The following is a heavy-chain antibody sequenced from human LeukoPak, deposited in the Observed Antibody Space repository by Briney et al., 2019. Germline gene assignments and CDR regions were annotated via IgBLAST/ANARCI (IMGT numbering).Heavy chain of an antibody. D-gene: IGHD3-3*01. Sequence: SVKVSCKASGGTFNSYAISWVRQAPGQGLEWMGAIIPIFGTANYAQKFQGRVTITTDESTSTAYMELSSLRSEDTAVYYCARDGGSSTIFGVVIPYFDYWGQGTLVTVSS. CDR3: ARDGGSSTIFGVVIPYFDY. V-gene: IGHV1-69*05. J-gene: IGHJ4*02. CDR2: IIPIFGTA. CDR1: GGTFNSYA.